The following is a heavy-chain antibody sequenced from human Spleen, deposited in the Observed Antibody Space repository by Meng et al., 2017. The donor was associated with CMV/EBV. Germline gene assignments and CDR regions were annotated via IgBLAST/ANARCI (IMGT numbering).Heavy chain of an antibody. CDR2: ISGGGSST. J-gene: IGHJ5*02. Sequence: GGSLRLSCAASGFIFSSYAMSWVRQAPGKGLEWVSAISGGGSSTYYADSVKGRFTISRDNAKNSLYLQMNSLRAEDTAVYYCARRGGSYRYNWFDPWGQGTLVTVSS. CDR3: ARRGGSYRYNWFDP. CDR1: GFIFSSYA. D-gene: IGHD3-16*02. V-gene: IGHV3-21*01.